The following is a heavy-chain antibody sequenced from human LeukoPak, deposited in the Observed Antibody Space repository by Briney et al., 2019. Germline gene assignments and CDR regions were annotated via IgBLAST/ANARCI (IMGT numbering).Heavy chain of an antibody. CDR2: INHSGST. J-gene: IGHJ6*02. Sequence: PSETLSLTCAVYGGSFSGYYWSWIRQPPGKGLEWIGEINHSGSTNYNPSLKSRVTISVDTSKNQFSLKLSSVTAADTAVYYCARSPPYPYGMDVWGQGTTVTVSS. V-gene: IGHV4-34*01. CDR3: ARSPPYPYGMDV. CDR1: GGSFSGYY.